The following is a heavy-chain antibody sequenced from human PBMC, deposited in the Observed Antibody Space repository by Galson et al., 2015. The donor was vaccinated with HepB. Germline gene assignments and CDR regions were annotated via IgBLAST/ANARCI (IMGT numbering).Heavy chain of an antibody. V-gene: IGHV3-74*01. J-gene: IGHJ4*02. Sequence: SLRLSCAASGFTFSSYWMHWVRQAPGKGLVWVSRINSDGSSTSYADSVKGRFTISRDNAKNALYLQMNSLRAEDTAVYYCARAVSRTIFGVVTQYFDYWGQGTLVTVSS. D-gene: IGHD3-3*01. CDR3: ARAVSRTIFGVVTQYFDY. CDR2: INSDGSST. CDR1: GFTFSSYW.